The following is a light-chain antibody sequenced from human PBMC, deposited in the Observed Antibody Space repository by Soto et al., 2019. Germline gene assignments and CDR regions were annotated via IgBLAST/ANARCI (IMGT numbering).Light chain of an antibody. CDR3: LQVYSFPRT. V-gene: IGKV1-9*01. CDR2: AAS. J-gene: IGKJ1*01. Sequence: IQLTQSPSFLSASVGDRVTITCRASQGIISYLAWYQQKPGKAPQDLIPAASILQSGVPSRFSGSGSGTEFILTINNLQPEDFASYFCLQVYSFPRTFGLGTKVDI. CDR1: QGIISY.